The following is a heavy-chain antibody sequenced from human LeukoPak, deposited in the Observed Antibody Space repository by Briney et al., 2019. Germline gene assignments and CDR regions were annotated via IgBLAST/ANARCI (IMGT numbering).Heavy chain of an antibody. CDR3: ARKAAPAMDV. J-gene: IGHJ6*02. Sequence: GGSLRLSCAASGFTFSSYWMSWVRQAPGKGLEWVANIKQDGSERYYVDSVKGRFTISRDNAKSSLYQQMNSLRAEDTAVYYCARKAAPAMDVWGQGTTVTVSS. CDR1: GFTFSSYW. CDR2: IKQDGSER. D-gene: IGHD6-6*01. V-gene: IGHV3-7*01.